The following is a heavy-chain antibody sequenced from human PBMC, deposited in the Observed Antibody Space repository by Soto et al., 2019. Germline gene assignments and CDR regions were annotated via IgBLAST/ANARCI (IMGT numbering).Heavy chain of an antibody. J-gene: IGHJ4*02. CDR3: ARRKERSGPYYLDL. CDR1: GFTFITYD. CDR2: MNPNNGNA. D-gene: IGHD6-25*01. V-gene: IGHV1-8*01. Sequence: SVKVSCKASGFTFITYDVSWVRQAAGQGLEWMGWMNPNNGNAGFAQKFRGRINMTRNTSISTAYLELSSLRSDDSAVYFCARRKERSGPYYLDLWGQGTQVTVSS.